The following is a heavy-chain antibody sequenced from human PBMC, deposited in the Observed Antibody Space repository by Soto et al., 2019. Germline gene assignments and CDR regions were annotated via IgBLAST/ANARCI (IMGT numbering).Heavy chain of an antibody. CDR1: GGSFSGYY. V-gene: IGHV4-34*01. D-gene: IGHD3-10*01. CDR2: INHSGST. Sequence: SETLSLTCAVYGGSFSGYYWSWIRQPPGKGLEWIGEINHSGSTNYNPSLKSRVTISVDTSKNQFSLKLSSVTAADTAVYYCARGEWFGELSQRGYWFDPWGQGTLVTSPQ. CDR3: ARGEWFGELSQRGYWFDP. J-gene: IGHJ5*02.